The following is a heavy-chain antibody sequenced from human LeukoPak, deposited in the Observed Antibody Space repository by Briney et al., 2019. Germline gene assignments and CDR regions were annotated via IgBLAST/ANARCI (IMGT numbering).Heavy chain of an antibody. CDR3: ARGPPDCSSTSCYAFDAFDI. D-gene: IGHD2-2*01. J-gene: IGHJ3*02. Sequence: KPSETLSLTCTVSGGSISSYFWSWIRQPPGKGLEWIGHVSKSGSSNQNPSLQSRVTISVDTSKDQFSLKLSSVTAADTAVYYCARGPPDCSSTSCYAFDAFDIWGQGTMVTVSS. V-gene: IGHV4-59*12. CDR1: GGSISSYF. CDR2: VSKSGSS.